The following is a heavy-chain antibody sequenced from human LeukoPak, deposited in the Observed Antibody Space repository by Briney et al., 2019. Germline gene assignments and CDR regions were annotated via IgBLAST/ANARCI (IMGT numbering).Heavy chain of an antibody. J-gene: IGHJ3*02. Sequence: GGSLRLSCAASGFTLRSYTMNWVRQAPGKGLEWVSSIGISSNKIYYADSVKGRFIISRDNAKNSLYLQMNSLRAEDTAVYYCAKEGDAFDIWGQGTMVTVSS. CDR2: IGISSNKI. CDR1: GFTLRSYT. CDR3: AKEGDAFDI. V-gene: IGHV3-21*01.